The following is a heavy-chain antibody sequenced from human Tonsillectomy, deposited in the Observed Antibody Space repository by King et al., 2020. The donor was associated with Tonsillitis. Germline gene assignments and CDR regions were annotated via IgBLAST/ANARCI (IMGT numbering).Heavy chain of an antibody. CDR1: GYTFTSSD. J-gene: IGHJ4*02. V-gene: IGHV1-8*01. CDR3: ARVGPDYGGDCFDY. D-gene: IGHD2-21*01. Sequence: VQLVESGAEVKKPGASVKVSCKASGYTFTSSDINWVRQATGQGLEWMGWMNPNSGNTGYAQKFQGRVTMTRNTSISTAYMELSSLRSEDTAVYYCARVGPDYGGDCFDYWGQGTLVTVSS. CDR2: MNPNSGNT.